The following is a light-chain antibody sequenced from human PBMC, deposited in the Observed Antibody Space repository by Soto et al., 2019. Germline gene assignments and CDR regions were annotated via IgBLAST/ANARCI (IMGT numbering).Light chain of an antibody. Sequence: EIVLTQSPGTLSLSPGERATLSCRASQSVSSSYLAWYQQKPGQAPRLLIYGASSRATGIPDRFSASGSGTDFTLTISRLEPEDFAVYYCQQYGSSPFFSFGPGTKVYSK. CDR2: GAS. CDR3: QQYGSSPFFS. J-gene: IGKJ3*01. V-gene: IGKV3-20*01. CDR1: QSVSSSY.